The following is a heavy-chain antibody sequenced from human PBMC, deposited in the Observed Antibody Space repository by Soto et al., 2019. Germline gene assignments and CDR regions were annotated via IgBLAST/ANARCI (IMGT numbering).Heavy chain of an antibody. J-gene: IGHJ6*02. CDR1: GYTFTSYG. Sequence: QVQLVQSGAEVKKPGASVKVSCKASGYTFTSYGISWVRQAPGQGLEWMGWISAYNGNTNYAQKLHGRGTMTTDTSSCTGDMELRSLRSDDTAVSYCARVTFSAIFVVSSWNVMDVWGQGTTVTVSS. V-gene: IGHV1-18*01. CDR2: ISAYNGNT. CDR3: ARVTFSAIFVVSSWNVMDV. D-gene: IGHD3-3*01.